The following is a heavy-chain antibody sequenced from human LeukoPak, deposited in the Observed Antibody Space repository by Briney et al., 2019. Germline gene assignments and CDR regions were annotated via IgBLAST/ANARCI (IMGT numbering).Heavy chain of an antibody. CDR3: ARGSCGGDCYPNWFDP. J-gene: IGHJ5*02. CDR1: GYTFTNYG. D-gene: IGHD2-21*02. Sequence: GASVKVSCKASGYTFTNYGISWVRQAPGQGLEWMGWISAYNGNTNYAQKLQGRVTMTTDTSSSTAYMELRSLRSDDRAVYYCARGSCGGDCYPNWFDPWGQGTLVTVSS. CDR2: ISAYNGNT. V-gene: IGHV1-18*01.